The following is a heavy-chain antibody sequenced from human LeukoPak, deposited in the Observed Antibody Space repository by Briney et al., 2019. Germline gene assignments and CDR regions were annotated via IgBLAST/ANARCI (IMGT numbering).Heavy chain of an antibody. J-gene: IGHJ4*02. V-gene: IGHV3-30*03. CDR1: GFTVNRYG. CDR3: ARGRFCSSTSCCFYC. D-gene: IGHD2-2*01. CDR2: ISYDGSNK. Sequence: PGGSLRLSCTVSGFTVNRYGMQWVRQAPGKGLEWVAVISYDGSNKYYADSVKGRFTISRDNSKNTLYLQMNSLRAEDTAIYYCARGRFCSSTSCCFYCWGQGTLVTVSS.